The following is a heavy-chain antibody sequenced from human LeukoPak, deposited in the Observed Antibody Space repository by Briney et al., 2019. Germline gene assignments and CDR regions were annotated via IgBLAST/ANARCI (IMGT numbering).Heavy chain of an antibody. CDR2: IRAGGDST. D-gene: IGHD6-13*01. V-gene: IGHV3-23*01. CDR3: AKRTDYSNNWYSFDY. J-gene: IGHJ4*02. CDR1: GFTFRSYA. Sequence: QSGGSLRLSCAASGFTFRSYAMSWVRQAPGSGLEGVSTIRAGGDSTNYAHSVKGRFTISRDDTKNTLVLQMNGLRAEDTAVYYCAKRTDYSNNWYSFDYWGQGTLVTVPS.